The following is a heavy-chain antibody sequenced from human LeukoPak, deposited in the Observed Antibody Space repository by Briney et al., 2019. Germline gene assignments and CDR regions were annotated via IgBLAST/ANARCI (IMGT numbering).Heavy chain of an antibody. J-gene: IGHJ3*02. CDR3: ASPSPASSVWYQLPHHAFDI. V-gene: IGHV1-18*01. Sequence: ASVKVSCKASGYTFTSYGISWVPQAPGQGLEWMGSISAYNGNTNYAQKLQGRVTMTTDTSTSTAYMELRSLRSDDTAVYDCASPSPASSVWYQLPHHAFDIWRQGTMVTVSS. CDR1: GYTFTSYG. CDR2: ISAYNGNT. D-gene: IGHD2-2*01.